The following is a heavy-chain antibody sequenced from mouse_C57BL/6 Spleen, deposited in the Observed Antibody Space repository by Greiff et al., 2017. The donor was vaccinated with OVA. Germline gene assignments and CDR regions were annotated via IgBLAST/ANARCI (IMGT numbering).Heavy chain of an antibody. CDR1: GYTFTSSW. D-gene: IGHD2-1*01. V-gene: IGHV1-74*01. Sequence: VQLQQPVADLVKPGASVTVSCTASGYTFTSSWMHWVKQRPGQGLEWIGQIHPSDSDTNYNHKFKGTATLTVDKASSTAYMQLSSLTSEDSAVYYCATNYNYAMDYWGQGTSVTVSS. CDR2: IHPSDSDT. J-gene: IGHJ4*01. CDR3: ATNYNYAMDY.